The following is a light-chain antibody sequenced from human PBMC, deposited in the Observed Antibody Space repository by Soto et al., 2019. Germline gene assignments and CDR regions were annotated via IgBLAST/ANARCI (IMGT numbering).Light chain of an antibody. V-gene: IGKV1-5*01. Sequence: IQLTQSPSTLPASVGDRVTITCRASQSISNWLAWYQQKPGKAPKLLIYDASSLESGVPSRFSGSGSGTEFTLTISSLQPDDFATYYCQQYNSYRTFGQGTKVDIK. CDR2: DAS. J-gene: IGKJ1*01. CDR1: QSISNW. CDR3: QQYNSYRT.